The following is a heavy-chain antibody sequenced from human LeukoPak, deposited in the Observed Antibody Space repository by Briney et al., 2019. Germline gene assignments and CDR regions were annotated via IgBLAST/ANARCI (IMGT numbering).Heavy chain of an antibody. Sequence: SETLSLTCTVSGGSISSYYWSWIRQPPGKGLEWIGYIYYSGSTNYNPSLKSRVTISVDTSKNQFSLKLSSVTAADTAVYYCARVSKMATIIPLFDYWGQGTLVTVSS. V-gene: IGHV4-59*01. CDR2: IYYSGST. J-gene: IGHJ4*02. CDR3: ARVSKMATIIPLFDY. D-gene: IGHD5-24*01. CDR1: GGSISSYY.